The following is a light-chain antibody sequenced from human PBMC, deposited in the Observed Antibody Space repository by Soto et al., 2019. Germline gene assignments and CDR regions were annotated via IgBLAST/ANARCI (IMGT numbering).Light chain of an antibody. CDR3: QQHYSTPRP. V-gene: IGKV4-1*01. CDR1: QSVLYSSNNKNY. CDR2: WAS. Sequence: DIVMTQSPDSLAVSLGERATINCKSSQSVLYSSNNKNYLAWYQQKPGQPPKLLIYWASTRESGVPDRFSGSGSGTDFTLTISSLQAEDVAVYYCQQHYSTPRPFGQGTKVDIK. J-gene: IGKJ1*01.